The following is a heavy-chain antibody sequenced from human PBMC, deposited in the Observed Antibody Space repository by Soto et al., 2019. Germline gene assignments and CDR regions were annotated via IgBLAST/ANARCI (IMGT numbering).Heavy chain of an antibody. V-gene: IGHV1-18*01. Sequence: QVHLVQSGAEVEKPGASVKVSCKASGYTFTDYGISWVRQAPGQGLQWMGWITAFNGNTKYAQQFQGRVTMTTDTSTSTAHMELRSLESDDTAVYYCARISQSDFWSGYYYFFDYWGQGTLVTVSS. CDR2: ITAFNGNT. D-gene: IGHD3-3*01. CDR3: ARISQSDFWSGYYYFFDY. J-gene: IGHJ4*02. CDR1: GYTFTDYG.